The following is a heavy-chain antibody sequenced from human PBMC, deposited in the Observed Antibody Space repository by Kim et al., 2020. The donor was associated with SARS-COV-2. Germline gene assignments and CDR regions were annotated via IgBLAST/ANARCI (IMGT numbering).Heavy chain of an antibody. CDR2: VSSGSSSV. V-gene: IGHV3-21*01. Sequence: GGSLRLSCAASEFSFSIYSVNWGRQAPGMGREWVASVSSGSSSVYYADSGRGRVTMSRDNGYESVILVMNGLRVADTAVYYCGRDPPYFPGVAFDLWGQGTLVTVSS. J-gene: IGHJ3*01. D-gene: IGHD2-8*01. CDR3: GRDPPYFPGVAFDL. CDR1: EFSFSIYS.